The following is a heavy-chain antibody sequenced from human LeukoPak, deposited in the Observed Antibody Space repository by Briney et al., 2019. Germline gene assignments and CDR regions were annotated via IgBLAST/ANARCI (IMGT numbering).Heavy chain of an antibody. CDR2: IRYDGSDK. Sequence: GGSLRLSCAASGFTFSSYGMHWVRQAPGKGLECVAFIRYDGSDKYYADSVKGRFTISRDNSKNTLYLQMNSLRAEDTAIYYCARRTYYYDDTGQKRGADFRYWGQGTLVTVSS. CDR1: GFTFSSYG. D-gene: IGHD3-22*01. CDR3: ARRTYYYDDTGQKRGADFRY. J-gene: IGHJ4*02. V-gene: IGHV3-30*02.